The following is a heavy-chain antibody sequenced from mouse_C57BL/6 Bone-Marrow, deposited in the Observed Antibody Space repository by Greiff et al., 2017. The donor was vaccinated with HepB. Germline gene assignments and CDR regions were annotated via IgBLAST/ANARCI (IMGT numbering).Heavy chain of an antibody. CDR3: TLWYLYAMDY. J-gene: IGHJ4*01. Sequence: EVKLQQSGAELVRPGASVKLSCTASGFNIKDDYMHWVKQRPEQGLEWIGWIDPENGDTEYASKFQGKATITADTSSNTAYLQLSSLTSEDTAVYYCTLWYLYAMDYWGQGTSVTVSS. V-gene: IGHV14-4*01. CDR2: IDPENGDT. D-gene: IGHD2-1*01. CDR1: GFNIKDDY.